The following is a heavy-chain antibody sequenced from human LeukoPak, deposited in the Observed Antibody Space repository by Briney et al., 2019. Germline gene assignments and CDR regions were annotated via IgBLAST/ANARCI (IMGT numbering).Heavy chain of an antibody. Sequence: SGGSLRLCCAAPGFTVSGSFMSWVRQASGKGLEWVATIYSIGFGGNTYYGDSVKGRFTISRDNSKNTVYLQMNTLRAEDTAVYYCAREMGGAQHYFDYWGQGTLVTVSS. V-gene: IGHV3-53*01. CDR3: AREMGGAQHYFDY. CDR2: IYSIGFGGNT. J-gene: IGHJ4*02. D-gene: IGHD1-26*01. CDR1: GFTVSGSF.